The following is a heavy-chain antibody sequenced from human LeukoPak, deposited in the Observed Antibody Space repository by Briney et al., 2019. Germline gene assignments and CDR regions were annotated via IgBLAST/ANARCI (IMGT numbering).Heavy chain of an antibody. CDR1: GYTFTGYY. CDR3: ARGYGRVGYYYMDV. J-gene: IGHJ6*03. D-gene: IGHD1-14*01. V-gene: IGHV1-2*02. CDR2: INPNSGGT. Sequence: ASVKVSCKASGYTFTGYYMHWVRQAPGQGLEWMGWINPNSGGTNYAQKFQGRVTITRDTSISTAYMELSRLRSDDTAVYYCARGYGRVGYYYMDVWGKGTTVTVSS.